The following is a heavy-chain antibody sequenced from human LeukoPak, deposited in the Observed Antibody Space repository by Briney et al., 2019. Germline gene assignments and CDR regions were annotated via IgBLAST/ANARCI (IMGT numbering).Heavy chain of an antibody. J-gene: IGHJ4*02. CDR1: GGSISSYY. Sequence: SETLSLTCTVSGGSISSYYWSWIRQPPGKGLEWIGYIYYSGSTYYNPSLKSRVTISVDTSKNQFSLKLSSVTAADTAVYYCARVHASGWYEGYWGQGTLVTVSS. D-gene: IGHD6-19*01. V-gene: IGHV4-30-4*08. CDR2: IYYSGST. CDR3: ARVHASGWYEGY.